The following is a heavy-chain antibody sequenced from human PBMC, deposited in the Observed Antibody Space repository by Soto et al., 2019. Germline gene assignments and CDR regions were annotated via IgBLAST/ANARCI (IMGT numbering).Heavy chain of an antibody. CDR3: AGGDRHYYHNF. Sequence: KTSETLSLTCTVSGASINSYYWSWIRQPPGKGLEWIGYIYYIGTTNYSPSLKSRVTVSIDTSKNQFSLKLSSVTAADTAVYYCAGGDRHYYHNFWGQGTLVTV. D-gene: IGHD3-22*01. CDR2: IYYIGTT. V-gene: IGHV4-59*01. CDR1: GASINSYY. J-gene: IGHJ4*02.